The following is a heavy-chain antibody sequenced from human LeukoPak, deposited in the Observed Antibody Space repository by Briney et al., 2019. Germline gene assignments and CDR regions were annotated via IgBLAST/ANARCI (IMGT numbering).Heavy chain of an antibody. J-gene: IGHJ4*02. CDR2: ISPSASHR. D-gene: IGHD4-17*01. CDR3: ANEIRPNDY. CDR1: GFPFSDYA. Sequence: GGSLRLSCAASGFPFSDYAMTWVRQAPGKGLEWVAAISPSASHRYYADFVGGRFTISRDNSKNTLDLQMSSLRAEDTAVYYCANEIRPNDYWGQGTLVTVSS. V-gene: IGHV3-23*01.